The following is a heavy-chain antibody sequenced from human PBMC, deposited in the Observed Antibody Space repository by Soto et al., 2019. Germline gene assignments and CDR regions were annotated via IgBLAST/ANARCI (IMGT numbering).Heavy chain of an antibody. V-gene: IGHV3-11*01. J-gene: IGHJ4*02. CDR1: GFSFSGHY. Sequence: GGSLRLSCGASGFSFSGHYMTWIRQAPGKGLEWVSYISGDGTTIYYTHSVKGRFTVSRDNAKNSVYLQMNSLRAEDTAVYYCAGDVHYYTSDYWGQGTLVTVSS. CDR2: ISGDGTTI. CDR3: AGDVHYYTSDY. D-gene: IGHD3-10*01.